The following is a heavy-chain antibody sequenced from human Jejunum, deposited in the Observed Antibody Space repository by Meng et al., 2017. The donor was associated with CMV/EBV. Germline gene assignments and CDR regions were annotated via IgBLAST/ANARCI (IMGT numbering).Heavy chain of an antibody. CDR3: ARDRYCTNGVCYTHFDS. D-gene: IGHD2-8*01. CDR2: VSSVSSYT. CDR1: GFTLDDSY. V-gene: IGHV3-11*06. J-gene: IGHJ4*02. Sequence: GPLVGSGVGLAKPGGSLRLSCAASGFTLDDSYMNWIRQAPGKGLEWVSSVSSVSSYTNYADSVKGRFTISRDNAKNSLYLQMNSLRAEDTAVYYCARDRYCTNGVCYTHFDSWGQGTLVTVSS.